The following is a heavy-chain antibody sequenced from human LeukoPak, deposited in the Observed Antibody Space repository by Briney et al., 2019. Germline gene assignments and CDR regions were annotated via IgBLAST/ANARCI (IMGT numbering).Heavy chain of an antibody. CDR2: IYYSGST. CDR1: GGSISSGGYY. Sequence: TSETLSLTCTVSGGSISSGGYYWSWIRQHPGKGLEWIGYIYYSGSTYYNPSLKSRVTISVDTSKNQFSLKLSSVTAADTAVYYCARGLKYSSSWYGDYWGQGTLVTVSS. CDR3: ARGLKYSSSWYGDY. D-gene: IGHD6-13*01. J-gene: IGHJ4*02. V-gene: IGHV4-31*03.